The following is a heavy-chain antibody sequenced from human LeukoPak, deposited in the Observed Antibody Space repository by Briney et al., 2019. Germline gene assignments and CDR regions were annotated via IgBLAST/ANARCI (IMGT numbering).Heavy chain of an antibody. V-gene: IGHV1-2*02. D-gene: IGHD2-2*01. J-gene: IGHJ4*02. CDR3: ARPKVRYCSSTSCNYYFDY. Sequence: ASVKVSCKASGYTFTGYYMHWVRQAPGQGLEWMGWINPNSGGTNYAQKFQGRVTMTRDTSISTAYMELSRLRSDDTAVYYCARPKVRYCSSTSCNYYFDYWGQGTLVTVSS. CDR2: INPNSGGT. CDR1: GYTFTGYY.